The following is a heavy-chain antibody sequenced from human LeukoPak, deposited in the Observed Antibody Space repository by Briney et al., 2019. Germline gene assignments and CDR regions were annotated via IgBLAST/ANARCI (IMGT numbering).Heavy chain of an antibody. V-gene: IGHV3-23*01. J-gene: IGHJ5*02. CDR1: GFSFSDSA. D-gene: IGHD3-3*01. CDR3: AKGGQDFDFWRFDL. Sequence: GGSLRLSCASSGFSFSDSAVSWVRHSPGEGLKWVSSISDTGGRTYCADSVKGRFTITRDNSRNTVNLQMNGLRADDTARYYCAKGGQDFDFWRFDLWGQGILVIVSS. CDR2: ISDTGGRT.